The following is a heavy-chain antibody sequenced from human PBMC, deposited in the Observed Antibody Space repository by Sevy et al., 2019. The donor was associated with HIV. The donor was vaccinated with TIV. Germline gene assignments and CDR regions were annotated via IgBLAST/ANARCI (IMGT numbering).Heavy chain of an antibody. J-gene: IGHJ3*02. CDR1: GFTFSSYG. CDR3: ARDLRSGWSRDDAFDI. V-gene: IGHV3-33*01. D-gene: IGHD6-19*01. CDR2: IWYDGSNK. Sequence: GGSLRLSCAASGFTFSSYGMHWVRQAPGKGLEWVAVIWYDGSNKFYADSVKGRFTISRDNSKNTLYLQMNSLRAEDTAVYYCARDLRSGWSRDDAFDIWGQGRLVTVSS.